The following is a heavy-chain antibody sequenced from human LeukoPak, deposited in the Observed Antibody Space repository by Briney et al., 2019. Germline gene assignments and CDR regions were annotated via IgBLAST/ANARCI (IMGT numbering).Heavy chain of an antibody. CDR2: ISNSGSTT. D-gene: IGHD5-24*01. CDR1: GLTFSSYE. CDR3: VSGDGYNY. V-gene: IGHV3-48*03. Sequence: PGGSLRLSCAASGLTFSSYEMNWVRQAPGKGLERVSYISNSGSTTYYVDSVKGRFTISRGNARNSLYLQMNSLRAEHTAVYYCVSGDGYNYWGQGTLVTVSS. J-gene: IGHJ4*02.